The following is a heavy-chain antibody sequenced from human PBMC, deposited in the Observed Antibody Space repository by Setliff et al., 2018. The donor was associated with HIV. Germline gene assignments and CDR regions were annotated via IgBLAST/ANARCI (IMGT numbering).Heavy chain of an antibody. CDR2: IWYDGSNK. D-gene: IGHD6-19*01. V-gene: IGHV3-30*02. CDR3: AKDRAPGNPPLQWLGD. J-gene: IGHJ4*02. CDR1: GFRFSSYG. Sequence: GGSLRLSCAASGFRFSSYGMHWVRQAPGKGLEWVAVIWYDGSNKYYADSVKGRFTISRDNSKDTLYLQTNSLRGEDTAVYYCAKDRAPGNPPLQWLGDWGQGTLVTVSS.